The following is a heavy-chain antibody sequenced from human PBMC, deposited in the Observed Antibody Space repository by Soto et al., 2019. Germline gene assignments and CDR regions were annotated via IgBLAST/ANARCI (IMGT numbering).Heavy chain of an antibody. J-gene: IGHJ4*02. CDR1: GFNFTTYW. D-gene: IGHD1-26*01. Sequence: EVQLVESGGGLVQPGGCLRLSCEISGFNFTTYWMHWVRQAPGKGVVWVSRINSDGTITDYADSVKGRFIISRDNAKKTLYLEMNSLRADDTAVYYCTRDGGGRYYGGFDNWGQGPLVTVSS. CDR2: INSDGTIT. V-gene: IGHV3-74*01. CDR3: TRDGGGRYYGGFDN.